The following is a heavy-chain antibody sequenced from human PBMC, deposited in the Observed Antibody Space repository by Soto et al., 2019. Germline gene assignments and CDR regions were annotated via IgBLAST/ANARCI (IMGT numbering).Heavy chain of an antibody. CDR3: ASQAFNSYYYGMDV. J-gene: IGHJ6*02. V-gene: IGHV4-59*01. CDR1: GGSISSYY. Sequence: SETLSLTCTVSGGSISSYYWSWIRQPPGKGLEWIGYIYYSGSTNYNPSLKSRVTISVDTSKNQFSLKLSSVTAADTAVYYCASQAFNSYYYGMDVWGQGTTVT. CDR2: IYYSGST.